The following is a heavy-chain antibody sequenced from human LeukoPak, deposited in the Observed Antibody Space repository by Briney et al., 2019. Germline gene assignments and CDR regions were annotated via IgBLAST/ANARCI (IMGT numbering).Heavy chain of an antibody. CDR2: INAYNDNP. J-gene: IGHJ5*02. CDR1: GYTFSTYV. Sequence: ASVKASCKASGYTFSTYVISWVRQAPGQGLEWMGWINAYNDNPNYAQNLQGRVTMTTDTSTSTAYMELSSLRSEDTAVYYCAISRGLLLWFGDTWGEGTLVTVS. V-gene: IGHV1-18*01. CDR3: AISRGLLLWFGDT. D-gene: IGHD3-10*01.